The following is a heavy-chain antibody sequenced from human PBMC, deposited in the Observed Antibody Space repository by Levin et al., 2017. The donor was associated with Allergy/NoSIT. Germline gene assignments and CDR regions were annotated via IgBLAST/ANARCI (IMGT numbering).Heavy chain of an antibody. CDR3: ARARHGSGSYYSFDY. Sequence: GGSLRLSCAASGFTFSSYSMNWVRQAPGKGLEWVSYISSSSTIYYADSVKGRFTISRDNAKNSLYLQMNSLRDEDTAVYYCARARHGSGSYYSFDYWGQGTLVTVSS. V-gene: IGHV3-48*02. CDR1: GFTFSSYS. CDR2: ISSSSTI. D-gene: IGHD3-10*01. J-gene: IGHJ4*02.